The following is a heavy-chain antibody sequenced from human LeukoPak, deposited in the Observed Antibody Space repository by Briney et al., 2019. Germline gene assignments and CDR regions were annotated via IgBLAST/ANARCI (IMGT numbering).Heavy chain of an antibody. D-gene: IGHD6-13*01. CDR2: ISSSSSTI. Sequence: GGSLRLSCAASGFTFSSYSMNWVRQAPGKGLEWVSYISSSSSTIYYADSVKGRFTISRDNAKNSLYLQMNSLRAEDTAVYYCARENKYSSSWPSGYYYYMDVWGKGTTVTVSS. CDR3: ARENKYSSSWPSGYYYYMDV. J-gene: IGHJ6*03. V-gene: IGHV3-48*01. CDR1: GFTFSSYS.